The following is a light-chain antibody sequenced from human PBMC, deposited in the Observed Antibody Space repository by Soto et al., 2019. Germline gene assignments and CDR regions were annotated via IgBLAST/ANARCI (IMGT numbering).Light chain of an antibody. CDR2: GAS. V-gene: IGKV3-15*01. CDR1: QSVSRN. CDR3: QQYNNWPFT. J-gene: IGKJ3*01. Sequence: ERVRTQSPATLSVSPGERATLSCRASQSVSRNLAWYQQKPCQAPRLLIYGASTRATGIPVRFSGSGSGTEFPLTIGSRQDEAFAVYYCQQYNNWPFTFGPGTNVDI.